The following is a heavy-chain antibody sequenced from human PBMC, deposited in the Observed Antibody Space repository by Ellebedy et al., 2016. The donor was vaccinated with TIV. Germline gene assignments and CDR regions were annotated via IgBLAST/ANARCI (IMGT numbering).Heavy chain of an antibody. CDR2: IYPGDSDT. Sequence: GESLKISCKGSGYSFTSYWIGWVRQMPGKGLGGMGIIYPGDSDTRYSPSFQGQVTISADKSISTAYLQWSSLKASDTAMYYCATSGGNCGGDCYSVSAFDIWGQGTMITVSS. V-gene: IGHV5-51*01. D-gene: IGHD2-21*02. J-gene: IGHJ3*02. CDR1: GYSFTSYW. CDR3: ATSGGNCGGDCYSVSAFDI.